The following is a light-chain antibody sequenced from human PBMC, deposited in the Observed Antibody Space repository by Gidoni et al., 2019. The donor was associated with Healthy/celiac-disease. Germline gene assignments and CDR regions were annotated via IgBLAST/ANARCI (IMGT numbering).Light chain of an antibody. CDR2: YDS. Sequence: SYVLPQPPSVSVAPGKTARITWGGNNIGSKSVHWYQQKPGQAPVLVIYYDSDRPSGIPERFSGSNYGNTATLTISRVEAGDEADYYCQVWDSSSDLRVFGGGTKLTVL. V-gene: IGLV3-21*04. CDR3: QVWDSSSDLRV. J-gene: IGLJ3*02. CDR1: NIGSKS.